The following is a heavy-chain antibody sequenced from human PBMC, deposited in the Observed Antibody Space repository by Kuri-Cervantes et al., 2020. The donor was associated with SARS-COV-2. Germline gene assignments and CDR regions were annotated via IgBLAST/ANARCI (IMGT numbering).Heavy chain of an antibody. CDR2: INHSGST. Sequence: LSCAVYGGSFSGYYWSWIRQPPGKGLEWIGEINHSGSTNYNPSLKSRVTISVDTSKNQFSLKLSSVTAADTAVYYCAREGQDPGELLRWFDPWGQGTLVAVSS. V-gene: IGHV4-34*01. CDR3: AREGQDPGELLRWFDP. J-gene: IGHJ5*02. D-gene: IGHD3-10*01. CDR1: GGSFSGYY.